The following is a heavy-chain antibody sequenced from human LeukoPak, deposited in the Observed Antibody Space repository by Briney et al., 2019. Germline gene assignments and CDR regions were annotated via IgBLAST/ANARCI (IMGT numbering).Heavy chain of an antibody. V-gene: IGHV3-9*01. CDR1: GFTFDDYP. Sequence: GGSLRLSCAASGFTFDDYPMHWVRQAPGKGPEWVSGIHCNSGGIGYADSVKGRFTISRDNAKNSLYLQLNSLRAEDTALYYCAKDIIPRNQSSGPNRFDPRGQGTLVTVSS. CDR3: AKDIIPRNQSSGPNRFDP. D-gene: IGHD1-14*01. J-gene: IGHJ5*02. CDR2: IHCNSGGI.